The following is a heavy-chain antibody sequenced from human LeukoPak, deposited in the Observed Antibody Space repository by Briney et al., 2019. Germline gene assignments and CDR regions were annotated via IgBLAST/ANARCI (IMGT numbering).Heavy chain of an antibody. CDR2: INPGGGST. CDR1: GYTFTSYY. D-gene: IGHD4-23*01. CDR3: ARVGTTVVNGLFAFDI. J-gene: IGHJ3*02. V-gene: IGHV1-46*01. Sequence: ASGKVCCKASGYTFTSYYMHWVRHAPGQGLEWMGIINPGGGSTSYAQKFQGRVTMTRDMSTSTVYMELSSLRSEDTDVYYCARVGTTVVNGLFAFDIWGQGTMVTVSS.